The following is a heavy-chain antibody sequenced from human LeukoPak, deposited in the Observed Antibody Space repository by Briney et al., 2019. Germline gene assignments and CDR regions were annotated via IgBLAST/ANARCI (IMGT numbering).Heavy chain of an antibody. V-gene: IGHV3-23*01. CDR3: AKDRSCTNDICHGDFDY. J-gene: IGHJ4*02. D-gene: IGHD2-8*01. CDR2: ISGSGGST. CDR1: GFTFSSYA. Sequence: GSLRLSCAASGFTFSSYAVSWVRQAPGKGLEWVSGISGSGGSTYSADSVKGRFTISRDNSKNTLYLQMNSLRAEDTALYYCAKDRSCTNDICHGDFDYWGQGTLVTVSS.